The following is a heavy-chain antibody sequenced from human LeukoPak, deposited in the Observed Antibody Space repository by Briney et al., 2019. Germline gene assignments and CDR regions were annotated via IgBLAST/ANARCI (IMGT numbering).Heavy chain of an antibody. Sequence: KPSETLSLTCTVSGGAISSYYWSWIRQPPGKGLEWIGYIYYSGSTNYNPSLKSRVTISVDTSKNQFSLKLSSVTAADTAVYYCARGPPRYSSGWYNWFDPWGQGTLVTVSS. J-gene: IGHJ5*02. CDR3: ARGPPRYSSGWYNWFDP. CDR2: IYYSGST. D-gene: IGHD6-19*01. CDR1: GGAISSYY. V-gene: IGHV4-59*01.